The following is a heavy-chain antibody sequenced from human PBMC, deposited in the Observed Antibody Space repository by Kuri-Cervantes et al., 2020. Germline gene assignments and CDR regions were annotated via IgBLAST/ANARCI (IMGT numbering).Heavy chain of an antibody. CDR3: ASDYGGKGDY. J-gene: IGHJ4*02. CDR2: ISSSSSTI. CDR1: GFTFSSYS. V-gene: IGHV3-48*01. Sequence: GESLKISCAASGFTFSSYSMNWVRQAPGKGLEWVSYISSSSSTIYYADSVKGRFTISRDNAKNSLYLQMNSLRAEDTAVYYCASDYGGKGDYWGQGTPVTVSS. D-gene: IGHD4-23*01.